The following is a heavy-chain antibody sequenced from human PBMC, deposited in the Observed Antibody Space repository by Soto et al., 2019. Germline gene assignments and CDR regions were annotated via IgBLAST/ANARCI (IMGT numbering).Heavy chain of an antibody. J-gene: IGHJ4*02. CDR1: GFTFSSYA. CDR2: ISGTGTTT. Sequence: GGSLRLYCAGSGFTFSSYAMTWVRQAPGKGLEWVSTISGTGTTTYYADSVKGRFTISRDNSKNTLYLQMNSLRTEDTAVYYCVKAVYLLDFDYWGQGTLVTVSS. CDR3: VKAVYLLDFDY. V-gene: IGHV3-23*01. D-gene: IGHD2-8*01.